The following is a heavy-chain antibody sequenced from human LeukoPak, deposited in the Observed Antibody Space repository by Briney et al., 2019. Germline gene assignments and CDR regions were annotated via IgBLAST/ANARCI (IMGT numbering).Heavy chain of an antibody. D-gene: IGHD5-24*01. J-gene: IGHJ4*02. V-gene: IGHV3-23*01. CDR3: AKDDAWLQYND. CDR2: ISPSGDIK. Sequence: GGTLRLSCVASGFTFSRHGMNWVRQAPGKGLEWVSGISPSGDIKYYVDSVKGRFTVSRDNSKNTLYLQINSLRDEDTAVYYCAKDDAWLQYNDWGQGTLVTVSS. CDR1: GFTFSRHG.